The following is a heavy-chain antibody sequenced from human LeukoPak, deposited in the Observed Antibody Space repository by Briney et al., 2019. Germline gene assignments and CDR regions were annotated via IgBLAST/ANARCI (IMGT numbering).Heavy chain of an antibody. Sequence: ASVKVSCKASGYTFTSYYMHWVRQAPGQGLEWMGIINPSGGSTSYAQKFQGRVTMTRDTSTSTVYMELSSLRSEDTAVYYCARGLYYDYVWGSFPFDPWGQGTLVTVSS. J-gene: IGHJ5*02. D-gene: IGHD3-16*01. CDR1: GYTFTSYY. CDR2: INPSGGST. V-gene: IGHV1-46*01. CDR3: ARGLYYDYVWGSFPFDP.